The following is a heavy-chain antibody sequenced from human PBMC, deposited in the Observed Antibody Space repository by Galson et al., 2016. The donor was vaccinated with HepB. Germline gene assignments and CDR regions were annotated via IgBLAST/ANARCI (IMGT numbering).Heavy chain of an antibody. CDR1: GFTFSTFG. Sequence: LRLSCAASGFTFSTFGFHWVRQTPGKGLEWKAATSFDGNKKYYADSVKGRFTISRDNSKNTLYLDMNSLRLEDTGVYYCAKGSASHLRSNFDYWGQGTLVTVSS. J-gene: IGHJ4*02. CDR3: AKGSASHLRSNFDY. D-gene: IGHD2-2*01. V-gene: IGHV3-30*18. CDR2: TSFDGNKK.